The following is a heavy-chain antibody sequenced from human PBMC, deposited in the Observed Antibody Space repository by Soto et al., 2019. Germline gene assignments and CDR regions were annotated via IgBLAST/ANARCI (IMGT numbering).Heavy chain of an antibody. Sequence: SETLSLTCTVSGGSISSYYGSWIRQPPGKGLEWIGYIYYSGSTNYNPSLKSRVTISVDTSKNQFSLKLSSVTAADTAVYYCARGWAAAGHYYYYGMDVWGQGTTVTVSS. CDR2: IYYSGST. CDR1: GGSISSYY. V-gene: IGHV4-59*01. CDR3: ARGWAAAGHYYYYGMDV. D-gene: IGHD6-13*01. J-gene: IGHJ6*02.